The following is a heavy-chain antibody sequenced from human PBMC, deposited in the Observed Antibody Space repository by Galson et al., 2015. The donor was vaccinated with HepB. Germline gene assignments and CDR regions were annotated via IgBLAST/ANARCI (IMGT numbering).Heavy chain of an antibody. CDR1: GFTFSSYA. Sequence: SLRLSCAASGFTFSSYAMHWVRQAPGKGLEWVAVISYDGSNKYYADSVKGRFTISRDNSKNTLYLQMNSLRAEDTAVYYCARDEGSGSYYFDYWGQGTLVTVSS. J-gene: IGHJ4*02. V-gene: IGHV3-30*04. CDR3: ARDEGSGSYYFDY. D-gene: IGHD3-10*01. CDR2: ISYDGSNK.